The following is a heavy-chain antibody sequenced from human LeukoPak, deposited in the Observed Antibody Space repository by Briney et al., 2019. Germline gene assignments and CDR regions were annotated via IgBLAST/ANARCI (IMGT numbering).Heavy chain of an antibody. J-gene: IGHJ4*02. CDR1: GFTFSSYG. CDR2: ISYDGSNK. Sequence: GGSLRLSCAASGFTFSSYGMHWVRQAPGKGLEWVAAISYDGSNKYYADSVKGRFTISRDNSKNTLYLQMNSLRAEDTAVYYCAKDGWPAGTIYYFDYWGQGTLVTVSS. D-gene: IGHD1-1*01. V-gene: IGHV3-30*18. CDR3: AKDGWPAGTIYYFDY.